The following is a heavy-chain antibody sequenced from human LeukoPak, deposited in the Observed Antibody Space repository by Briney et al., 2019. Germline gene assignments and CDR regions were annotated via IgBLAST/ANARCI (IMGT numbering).Heavy chain of an antibody. V-gene: IGHV1-18*01. J-gene: IGHJ5*02. CDR3: ARDQWLLTNWFDP. Sequence: ASVKVSCKASGYTLTSYGISWVRQAPGQGLEWMGWISAYNGNTNYAQKLQGRVTMTTDASTSTAYMELRSLRSDDTAVYYCARDQWLLTNWFDPWGQGTLVTVSS. CDR2: ISAYNGNT. CDR1: GYTLTSYG. D-gene: IGHD5-24*01.